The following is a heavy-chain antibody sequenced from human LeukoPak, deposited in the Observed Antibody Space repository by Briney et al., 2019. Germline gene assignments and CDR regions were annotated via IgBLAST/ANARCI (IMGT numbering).Heavy chain of an antibody. CDR2: FIPIFGIA. CDR1: GGTFSSYA. V-gene: IGHV1-69*04. D-gene: IGHD6-19*01. Sequence: ASVKVSCKASGGTFSSYAISWVRQAPGQGLEWMGRFIPIFGIANYAQKFQGSVTITADKSTSTAYMELSSLRSEDTAVYYCARDGAGKVAVAGTLDYWGQGTLVTVSS. CDR3: ARDGAGKVAVAGTLDY. J-gene: IGHJ4*02.